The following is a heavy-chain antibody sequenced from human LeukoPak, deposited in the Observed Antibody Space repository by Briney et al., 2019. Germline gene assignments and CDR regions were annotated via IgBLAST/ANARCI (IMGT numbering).Heavy chain of an antibody. CDR1: GFTFSSYA. Sequence: GGSLRLSCAASGFTFSSYAMSWVRQAPGKGLEWISYIGIDSGNTKYADSVRGRFTISADKAKNSLYLQMNSLRVEDTAVYYCARDHNYAFDNWGQGTLVSV. V-gene: IGHV3-48*01. D-gene: IGHD1-1*01. J-gene: IGHJ4*02. CDR2: IGIDSGNT. CDR3: ARDHNYAFDN.